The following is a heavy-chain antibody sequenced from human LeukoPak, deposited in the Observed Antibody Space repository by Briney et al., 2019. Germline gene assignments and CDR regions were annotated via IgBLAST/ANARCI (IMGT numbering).Heavy chain of an antibody. CDR3: AKNHYNTESYSDY. J-gene: IGHJ4*02. V-gene: IGHV3-23*01. D-gene: IGHD1-14*01. CDR1: GFTFTPYA. Sequence: PGGSLRLSYAASGFTFTPYAMSWVRQAPGKGLQWVSALSGSGASTYYADSVKGRFTISRDNSKNTVYLQMNSLRAEDTAVYYCAKNHYNTESYSDYWGQGTLVTVSS. CDR2: LSGSGAST.